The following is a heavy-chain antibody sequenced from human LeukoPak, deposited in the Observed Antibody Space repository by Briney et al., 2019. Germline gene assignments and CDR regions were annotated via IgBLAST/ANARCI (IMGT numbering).Heavy chain of an antibody. CDR1: GFTFSSYG. CDR3: ARDCGGGSCYHLDY. V-gene: IGHV3-33*01. CDR2: IWYDGSNK. J-gene: IGHJ4*02. D-gene: IGHD2-15*01. Sequence: GGSLRLSCAASGFTFSSYGMHWVRQAPGKGPEWVAVIWYDGSNKYYADSVKGRFTISRDNSKNTLYLQMNSLRAEDTAVYYCARDCGGGSCYHLDYWGQGTLVTVSS.